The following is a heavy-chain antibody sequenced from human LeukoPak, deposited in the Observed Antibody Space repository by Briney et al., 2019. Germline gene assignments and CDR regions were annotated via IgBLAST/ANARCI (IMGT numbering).Heavy chain of an antibody. Sequence: PSETLSLTCTVSGGSISSYYWSWIRQPPGKGLEWIGYIYYSGSTYYNPSLKSRVTISVDRSKNQFSLKLSSVTAADTAAYYCARRDYDSSGYYDYWGQGTQVTVSS. J-gene: IGHJ4*02. D-gene: IGHD3-22*01. CDR1: GGSISSYY. CDR3: ARRDYDSSGYYDY. V-gene: IGHV4-59*12. CDR2: IYYSGST.